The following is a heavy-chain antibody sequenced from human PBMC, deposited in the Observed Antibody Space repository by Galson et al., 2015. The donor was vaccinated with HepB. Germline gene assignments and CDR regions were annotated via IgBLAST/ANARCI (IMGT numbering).Heavy chain of an antibody. CDR2: MNPNSGNT. J-gene: IGHJ3*02. V-gene: IGHV1-8*01. D-gene: IGHD3-3*01. CDR1: GYTFTSYD. Sequence: SVKVSCKASGYTFTSYDINWVRQATGQGLEWMGWMNPNSGNTGYAQKFQGRVTMTRNTSISTAYMELSSLRSEDTAVYYCARTRPVPRITIFGVVPHDAFDIWGQGTMVTVSS. CDR3: ARTRPVPRITIFGVVPHDAFDI.